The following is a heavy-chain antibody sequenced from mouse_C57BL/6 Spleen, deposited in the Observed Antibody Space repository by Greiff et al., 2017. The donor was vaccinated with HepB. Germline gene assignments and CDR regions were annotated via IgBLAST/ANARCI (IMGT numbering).Heavy chain of an antibody. V-gene: IGHV1-64*01. CDR1: GYTFTSYW. J-gene: IGHJ4*01. CDR3: ARRSYYSNYDYAMDY. D-gene: IGHD2-5*01. CDR2: IHPNSGST. Sequence: VQLQQSGAELVKPGASVKLSCKASGYTFTSYWMHWVKQRPGQGLEWIGMIHPNSGSTNYNEKFKSKATLTVDKSSSTAYMQLSSLTSEDSAVYYCARRSYYSNYDYAMDYWGQGTSVTVSS.